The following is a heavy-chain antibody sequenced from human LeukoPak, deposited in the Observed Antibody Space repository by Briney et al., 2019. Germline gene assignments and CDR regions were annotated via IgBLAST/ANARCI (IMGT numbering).Heavy chain of an antibody. D-gene: IGHD3-10*01. CDR2: ISSTSADI. CDR1: GFIFSNHG. CDR3: ARRGPYFDY. V-gene: IGHV3-21*05. J-gene: IGHJ4*02. Sequence: GGSLRLSCTASGFIFSNHGMNGVRQAPGKGLEWISYISSTSADIYYVDSVKGRFTISRDNAKNSLYLQMNSLRAEDTAIYYCARRGPYFDYWGQGILVTVSS.